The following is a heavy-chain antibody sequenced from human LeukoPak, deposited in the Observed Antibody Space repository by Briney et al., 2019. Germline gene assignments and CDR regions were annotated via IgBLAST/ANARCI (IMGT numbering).Heavy chain of an antibody. CDR3: ARDLRYGGSYPTTPDY. V-gene: IGHV3-30-3*01. CDR1: GFTFSSYA. D-gene: IGHD1-26*01. J-gene: IGHJ4*02. CDR2: ISYDGSNK. Sequence: PGGSLRLPCAASGFTFSSYAMHWVRQAPGKGLEWVAVISYDGSNKYYADSVKGRFTISRDNSKNTLYLQMNSLRAEDTAVYYCARDLRYGGSYPTTPDYWGQGTLVTVSS.